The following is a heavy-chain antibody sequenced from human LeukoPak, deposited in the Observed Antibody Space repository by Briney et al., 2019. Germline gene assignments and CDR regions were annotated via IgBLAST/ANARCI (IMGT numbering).Heavy chain of an antibody. CDR2: IYYSGST. CDR3: ARVYYYDSSGYYDGVWFDP. D-gene: IGHD3-22*01. Sequence: SETLSLTCAVSGGSFSSGGYYWSWIRQHPGKGLEWIGYIYYSGSTYYNPSLKSRVTISVDTSKNQFSLKLSSVTAADTAVYYCARVYYYDSSGYYDGVWFDPWGQGTLVTVSS. J-gene: IGHJ5*02. V-gene: IGHV4-31*11. CDR1: GGSFSSGGYY.